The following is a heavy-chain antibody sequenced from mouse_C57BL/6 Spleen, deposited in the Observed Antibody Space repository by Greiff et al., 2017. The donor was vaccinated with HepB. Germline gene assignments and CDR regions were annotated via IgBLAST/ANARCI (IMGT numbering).Heavy chain of an antibody. CDR3: ARGGRDYDYESLAWFAY. CDR2: ISDGGSYT. J-gene: IGHJ3*01. Sequence: EVMLVESGGGLVKPGGSLKLSCAASGFTFSSYAMSWVRQTPEKRLEWVATISDGGSYTYYPDNVKGRFTISRDNAKNNLYLQMSHLKSEDTAMYYCARGGRDYDYESLAWFAYWGQGTLVTVSA. CDR1: GFTFSSYA. V-gene: IGHV5-4*03. D-gene: IGHD2-4*01.